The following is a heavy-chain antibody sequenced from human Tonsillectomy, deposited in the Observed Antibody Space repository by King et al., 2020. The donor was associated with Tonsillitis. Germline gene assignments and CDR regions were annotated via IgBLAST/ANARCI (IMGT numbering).Heavy chain of an antibody. CDR3: AGVNRGSDY. D-gene: IGHD3-10*01. CDR1: GGSFSGYY. J-gene: IGHJ4*02. V-gene: IGHV4-34*01. Sequence: VQLQQWGAGLLKPSETLSLTCALYGGSFSGYYWSWIRQPPGKGLEWIGEINHSGSTNYNPSLKSRVTISVDTSKNQFSLKLSSVTAADTAVYYCAGVNRGSDYWGQGTLVTVSS. CDR2: INHSGST.